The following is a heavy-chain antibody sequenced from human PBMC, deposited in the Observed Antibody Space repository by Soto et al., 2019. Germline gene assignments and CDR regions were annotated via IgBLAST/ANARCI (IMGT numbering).Heavy chain of an antibody. Sequence: GGSLRLSCAASGFTLSSYGMHWVRQAPGKGLEWVAVISYDGSNKYYADSVKGRFTISRDNSKNTLYLQMNSLRAEDTAVYYCAKDGVATIPDYYYYYMDVWGKGTTVTVSS. J-gene: IGHJ6*03. V-gene: IGHV3-30*18. CDR3: AKDGVATIPDYYYYYMDV. D-gene: IGHD5-12*01. CDR2: ISYDGSNK. CDR1: GFTLSSYG.